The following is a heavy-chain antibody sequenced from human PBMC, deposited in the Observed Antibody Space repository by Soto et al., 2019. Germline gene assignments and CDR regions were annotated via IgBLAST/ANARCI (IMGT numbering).Heavy chain of an antibody. V-gene: IGHV3-30*18. CDR3: AKDDYCSGGSCYRYYYYGMDV. CDR1: GFTFSSYG. CDR2: ISYDGSNK. D-gene: IGHD2-15*01. J-gene: IGHJ6*02. Sequence: QVQLVESGGGVVQPGRSLRLSCAASGFTFSSYGMHWVRQAPGKGLEWVAVISYDGSNKYYADSVKGRFTISRDNSKNXLXLXXNSLRAEDTAVYYCAKDDYCSGGSCYRYYYYGMDVWGQGTTVTVSS.